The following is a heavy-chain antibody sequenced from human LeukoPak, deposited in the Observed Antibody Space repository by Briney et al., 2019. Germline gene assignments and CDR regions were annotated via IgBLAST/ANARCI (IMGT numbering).Heavy chain of an antibody. V-gene: IGHV4-38-2*02. CDR3: ARVLAVRGEPNDY. J-gene: IGHJ4*02. CDR2: IYHSGST. D-gene: IGHD3-10*01. CDR1: GYSISSGYY. Sequence: PSETLSLTCTVSGYSISSGYYWGWIRQPPGKGLVWIGSIYHSGSTYYNPSLKSRVTISVDTSKNQFSLKLSSVTAADTAVYYCARVLAVRGEPNDYWGQGTLVTVSS.